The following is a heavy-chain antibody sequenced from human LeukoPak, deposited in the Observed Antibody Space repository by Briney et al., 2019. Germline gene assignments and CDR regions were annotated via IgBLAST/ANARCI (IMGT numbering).Heavy chain of an antibody. CDR3: ARHNPPPTGFCSGTSCFMSGSQYFYMDV. V-gene: IGHV4-4*09. Sequence: SETLSLTCTVSGGSISGYFWSWIRQPPGKGPEWIGYIYSTGTIDYSPSLSSRVTISVDTSKNQLSLNLRFVTATDTAVYHCARHNPPPTGFCSGTSCFMSGSQYFYMDVWGKGTLVTVS. D-gene: IGHD2-2*01. CDR2: IYSTGTI. J-gene: IGHJ6*03. CDR1: GGSISGYF.